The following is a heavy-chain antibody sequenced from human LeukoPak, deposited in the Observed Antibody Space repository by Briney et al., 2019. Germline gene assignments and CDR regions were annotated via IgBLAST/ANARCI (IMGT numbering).Heavy chain of an antibody. CDR3: ARLDDSSGYFGGRDVFDI. Sequence: GGSLRLSCAASGFTFSSYGMHWVRQAPGKGLEWVAVISYDGSSKYYADSVKGRFTISRDNSKNTLYLQMNSLRAEDTAMYYCARLDDSSGYFGGRDVFDIWGQGTMVTVSS. J-gene: IGHJ3*02. V-gene: IGHV3-30*03. CDR2: ISYDGSSK. CDR1: GFTFSSYG. D-gene: IGHD3-22*01.